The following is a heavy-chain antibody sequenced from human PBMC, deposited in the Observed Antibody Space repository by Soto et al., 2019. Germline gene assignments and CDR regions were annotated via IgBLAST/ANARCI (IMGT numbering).Heavy chain of an antibody. Sequence: PSQTLSLTCAISGDSVSSNSAAWNWISQSPSRGLEWLGRTYYRSKWYNDYAVSVKSRITINPDTSKNQFSLQLNSVTPEDTAVYYCARNLWFGELLLGRAFDIWGQGTMVTVSS. CDR2: TYYRSKWYN. J-gene: IGHJ3*02. V-gene: IGHV6-1*01. CDR1: GDSVSSNSAA. D-gene: IGHD3-10*01. CDR3: ARNLWFGELLLGRAFDI.